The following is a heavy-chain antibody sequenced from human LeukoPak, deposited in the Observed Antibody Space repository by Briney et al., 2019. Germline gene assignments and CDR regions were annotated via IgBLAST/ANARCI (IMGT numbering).Heavy chain of an antibody. J-gene: IGHJ4*02. D-gene: IGHD1-26*01. Sequence: GGSLRLSCAASGFTFDDYGMSWVRQAPGKGLEWVANIKGDGSEKNYVGSVKGRFTISRDNAKNSLYLQMNSLRAEDTAVYYCAKDTPFGGNWGQGTLVTVSS. CDR2: IKGDGSEK. CDR1: GFTFDDYG. CDR3: AKDTPFGGN. V-gene: IGHV3-7*01.